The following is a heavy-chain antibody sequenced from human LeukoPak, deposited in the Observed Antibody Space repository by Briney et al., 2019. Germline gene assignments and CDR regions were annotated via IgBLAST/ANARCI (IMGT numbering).Heavy chain of an antibody. J-gene: IGHJ5*02. V-gene: IGHV4-39*07. D-gene: IGHD2-2*03. CDR1: GGSISSSSYY. CDR3: ARVRGRGYCSSTSCSLLYNWFDP. CDR2: IYYSGST. Sequence: SETLSLTCTVSGGSISSSSYYWGWIRQPPGKGLEWIGSIYYSGSTYYNPSLKSRVTISVDTSKNQFSLKLSSVTAADTAVYYCARVRGRGYCSSTSCSLLYNWFDPWRQGTLVTVSS.